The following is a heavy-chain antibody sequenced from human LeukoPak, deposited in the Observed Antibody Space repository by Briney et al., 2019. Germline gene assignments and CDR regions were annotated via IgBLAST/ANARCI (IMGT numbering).Heavy chain of an antibody. V-gene: IGHV1-24*01. CDR3: ATSVRYSDWSFFRLAY. Sequence: ASVKVSCKVSGYTPTELSMHWVRQAPGKGLEWMGGFHPEDGETIYAQKFQGRVTMTEDTSTDTAYMELRSLRSDDTAVYYCATSVRYSDWSFFRLAYWGQGTQVTVPS. D-gene: IGHD3-9*01. CDR1: GYTPTELS. CDR2: FHPEDGET. J-gene: IGHJ4*02.